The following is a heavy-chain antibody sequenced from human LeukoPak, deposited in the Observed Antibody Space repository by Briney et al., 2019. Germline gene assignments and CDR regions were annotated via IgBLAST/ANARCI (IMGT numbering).Heavy chain of an antibody. CDR2: ISSSGSTI. D-gene: IGHD3-10*02. V-gene: IGHV3-48*04. CDR3: AELGITMIGGV. CDR1: GFTFNTST. J-gene: IGHJ6*04. Sequence: GGSLRLSCAASGFTFNTSTMNWVRQAPGKGLEWVSYISSSGSTIYYAGSVKGRFTISRDNAKNSLYLQMNSLRAEDTAVYYCAELGITMIGGVWGKGTTVTISS.